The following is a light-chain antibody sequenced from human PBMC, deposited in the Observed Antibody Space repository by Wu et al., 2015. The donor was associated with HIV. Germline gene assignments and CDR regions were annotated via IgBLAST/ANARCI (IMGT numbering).Light chain of an antibody. CDR2: GAS. Sequence: VGDRVDHHLPGQSGRCQLFSLVSAKTTGKPQLLIYGASTLQSGVPSRFSGSGSGTEFTLTIKSLQPEDLATYYCQQLNSNTYTFGQGTKLEIK. CDR1: GRCQL. CDR3: QQLNSNTYT. V-gene: IGKV1-9*01. J-gene: IGKJ2*01.